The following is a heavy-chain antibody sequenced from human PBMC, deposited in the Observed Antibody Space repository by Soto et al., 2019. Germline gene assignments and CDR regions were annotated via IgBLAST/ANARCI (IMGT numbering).Heavy chain of an antibody. CDR2: IYYSGST. J-gene: IGHJ6*02. Sequence: SETLSLTCTVPGGSISSYYWSWIRQPPGKGLEWIGYIYYSGSTNYNPSLKSRVTISVDTSKNQFSLKLSSVTAADTAVYYCARFANDILTSRCGMDVWGQGTTVTVSS. CDR1: GGSISSYY. V-gene: IGHV4-59*01. CDR3: ARFANDILTSRCGMDV. D-gene: IGHD3-9*01.